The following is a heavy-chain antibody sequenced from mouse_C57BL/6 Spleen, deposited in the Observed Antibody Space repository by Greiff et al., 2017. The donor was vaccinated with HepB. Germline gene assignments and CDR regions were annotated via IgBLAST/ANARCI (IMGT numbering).Heavy chain of an antibody. D-gene: IGHD1-1*01. J-gene: IGHJ3*01. CDR2: ISSGISTI. V-gene: IGHV5-17*01. Sequence: EVQLVESGGGLVKPGGSLKLSCAASGFTFSDYGMHWVSQAPEKGLEWVAYISSGISTIYYPDTVKGRVTISRDNAKNTLFLQMTSLRSEDTAMYYCARPGYYPFAYWGQGTLVTVSA. CDR3: ARPGYYPFAY. CDR1: GFTFSDYG.